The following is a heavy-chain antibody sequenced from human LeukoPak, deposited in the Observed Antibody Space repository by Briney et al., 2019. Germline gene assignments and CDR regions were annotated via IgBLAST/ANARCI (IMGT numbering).Heavy chain of an antibody. V-gene: IGHV3-23*01. Sequence: GGSLRLSCAASGFTFSSYAMSWVRQAPGKGLEWVSAISGSGATTYYSDSVKGRFTISRDNSKNTLYLQMNSLRAEDTAVYYCAKPFRYSGSYWDYWGQGTLVTVSS. J-gene: IGHJ4*02. D-gene: IGHD1-26*01. CDR2: ISGSGATT. CDR3: AKPFRYSGSYWDY. CDR1: GFTFSSYA.